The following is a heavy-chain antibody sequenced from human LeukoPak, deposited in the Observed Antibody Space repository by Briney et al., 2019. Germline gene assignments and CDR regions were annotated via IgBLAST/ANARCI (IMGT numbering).Heavy chain of an antibody. J-gene: IGHJ4*02. D-gene: IGHD3-3*01. V-gene: IGHV1-69*06. CDR3: ASFTYYDFWSGYHPYYFDY. CDR1: GGTFSSYA. CDR2: IIPIFGTA. Sequence: ASVKVSCKASGGTFSSYAISWVRQAPGQGLEWMGGIIPIFGTANYAQKFQGRVTITADKSTSTAYMELSSLRSEDTAVYYCASFTYYDFWSGYHPYYFDYWGQGTLVTVSS.